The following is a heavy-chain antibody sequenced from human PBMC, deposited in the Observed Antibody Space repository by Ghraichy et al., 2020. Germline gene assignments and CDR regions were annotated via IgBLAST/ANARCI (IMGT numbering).Heavy chain of an antibody. CDR2: IIPIFGTA. V-gene: IGHV1-69*13. CDR3: ARSRPDSSGLYYFDY. Sequence: SVKVSCKASGGTFSSYAISWVRQAPGQGLEWMGGIIPIFGTANYAQKFQGRVTITADESTSTAYMELSSLRSEDTAVYYCARSRPDSSGLYYFDYWGQGTLVTVSS. CDR1: GGTFSSYA. D-gene: IGHD3-22*01. J-gene: IGHJ4*02.